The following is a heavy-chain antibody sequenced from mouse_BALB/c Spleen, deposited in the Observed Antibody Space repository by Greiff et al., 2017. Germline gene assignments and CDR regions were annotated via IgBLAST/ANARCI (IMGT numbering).Heavy chain of an antibody. CDR1: GFTFSSYG. Sequence: EVQLVESGGGLVQPGGSLKLSCAASGFTFSSYGMSWVRQTPDKRLELVATINSNGGSTYYPDSVKGRFTISRDNAKNTLYLQMSSLKSEDTAMYYCARGGQDGFAYWGQGTLVTVSA. D-gene: IGHD3-3*01. CDR2: INSNGGST. CDR3: ARGGQDGFAY. V-gene: IGHV5-6-3*01. J-gene: IGHJ3*01.